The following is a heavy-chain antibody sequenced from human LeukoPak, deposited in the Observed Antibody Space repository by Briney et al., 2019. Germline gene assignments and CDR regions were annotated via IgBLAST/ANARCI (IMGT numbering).Heavy chain of an antibody. Sequence: ASVKVSCKASGYTFTGYYMHWVRQAPGQGLEWMGWINPNSGGTNYAQKFQGRVTMTRDTSISTAYMELSRLRSDDTAVYYCARVSVQLWLALDIWAKGQWSPSLQ. CDR1: GYTFTGYY. D-gene: IGHD5-18*01. J-gene: IGHJ3*02. CDR2: INPNSGGT. V-gene: IGHV1-2*02. CDR3: ARVSVQLWLALDI.